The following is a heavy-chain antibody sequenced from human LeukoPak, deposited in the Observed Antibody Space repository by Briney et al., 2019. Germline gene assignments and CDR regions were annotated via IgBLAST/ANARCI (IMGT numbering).Heavy chain of an antibody. V-gene: IGHV3-7*03. CDR2: IKQDGSEK. CDR1: GFTFSSYW. D-gene: IGHD5-18*01. J-gene: IGHJ4*02. CDR3: ARVDTAMVNAGKGFDY. Sequence: PGGSLRLSCAASGFTFSSYWMSWVRQAPGKGLEWVANIKQDGSEKYYVDSVKGRFTISRDNAKNSLYLQMNSLRAEDTAVYYCARVDTAMVNAGKGFDYWGQGTLVTVSS.